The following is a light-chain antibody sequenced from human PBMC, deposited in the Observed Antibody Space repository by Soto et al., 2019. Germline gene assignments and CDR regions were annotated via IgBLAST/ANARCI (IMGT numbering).Light chain of an antibody. J-gene: IGLJ1*01. V-gene: IGLV2-14*03. CDR2: DVS. Sequence: QSVLTQPASVSGSPGQSITISCTGTSSDVGGYNYVSWYQHHPGKAPKLMIFDVSNRPSGVSNRFSGSKSGNTASLTISGLQCEDEADYYCSSYTTSNTRQIVFGTGTKVTVL. CDR1: SSDVGGYNY. CDR3: SSYTTSNTRQIV.